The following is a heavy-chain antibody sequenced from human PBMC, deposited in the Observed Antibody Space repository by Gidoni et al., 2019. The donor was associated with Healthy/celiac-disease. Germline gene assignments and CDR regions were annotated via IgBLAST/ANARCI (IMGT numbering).Heavy chain of an antibody. CDR2: SIPIFGTA. CDR1: GGAVSSDA. D-gene: IGHD6-6*01. J-gene: IGHJ4*02. V-gene: IGHV1-69*06. Sequence: VQLVQSGAEVEKPGSSVKVVCKASGGAVSSDAISWVRQAPGQGLEWMGASIPIFGTANHAQKFQGRVTITADKSTRTAYMELSSLRSEDTAVYYCARVVEWYSSSSRQNYFDYWGQGTLVTVSS. CDR3: ARVVEWYSSSSRQNYFDY.